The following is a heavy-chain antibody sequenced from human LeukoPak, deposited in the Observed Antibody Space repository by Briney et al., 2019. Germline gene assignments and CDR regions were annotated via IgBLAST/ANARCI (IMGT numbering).Heavy chain of an antibody. CDR3: ARESAILYYDSSGYSSY. V-gene: IGHV1-2*02. CDR2: INPNSGGT. D-gene: IGHD3-22*01. J-gene: IGHJ4*02. Sequence: GASVKVSCKASGYTFTGYYMHWVQQAPGQGLEWMGWINPNSGGTNYAQKFQGRVTMTRDTSISTAYMELSRLRSDDTAVYYCARESAILYYDSSGYSSYWGQGTLVTVSS. CDR1: GYTFTGYY.